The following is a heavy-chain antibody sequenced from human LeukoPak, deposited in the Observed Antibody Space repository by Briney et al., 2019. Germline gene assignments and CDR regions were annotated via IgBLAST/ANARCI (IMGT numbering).Heavy chain of an antibody. CDR2: IYTSGST. CDR1: GGSISSGSYY. J-gene: IGHJ4*02. Sequence: KSSETLSLTCTVSGGSISSGSYYWSWIRQPAGKGLEWIGRIYTSGSTNYNPSLKSRVTISVDTSKNQFSLKLSSVTAADTAVYYCARDSGSGYPFYFDYWGQGTLVTVSS. D-gene: IGHD3-22*01. V-gene: IGHV4-61*02. CDR3: ARDSGSGYPFYFDY.